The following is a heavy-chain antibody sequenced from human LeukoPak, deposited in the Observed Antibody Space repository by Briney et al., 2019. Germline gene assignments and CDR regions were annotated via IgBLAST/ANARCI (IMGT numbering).Heavy chain of an antibody. D-gene: IGHD3-22*01. Sequence: SVKVSCKAPGGTFSSYAISWVRQAPGQGLKWMGGIIPIFGTANYAQKFQGRVTITADESTSTAYMELSSLRSEDTAVYYCARDHDYYYDSSYPWGQGTLVTVSS. CDR3: ARDHDYYYDSSYP. V-gene: IGHV1-69*13. J-gene: IGHJ5*02. CDR1: GGTFSSYA. CDR2: IIPIFGTA.